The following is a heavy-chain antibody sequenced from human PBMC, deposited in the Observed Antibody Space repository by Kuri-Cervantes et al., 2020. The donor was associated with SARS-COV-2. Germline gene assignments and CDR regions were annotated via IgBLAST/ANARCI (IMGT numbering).Heavy chain of an antibody. D-gene: IGHD4-17*01. V-gene: IGHV3-30*18. CDR2: ISYDGSNK. J-gene: IGHJ4*02. CDR3: AKAKTTVTTFDY. CDR1: GFTFSSYG. Sequence: SLKISCAASGFTFSSYGMHCVRQAPGKGLEWVAVISYDGSNKYYADSVKGRFTISRDNSKNTLYLQMNSLRAEDTAVYYCAKAKTTVTTFDYWGQGTLVTVSS.